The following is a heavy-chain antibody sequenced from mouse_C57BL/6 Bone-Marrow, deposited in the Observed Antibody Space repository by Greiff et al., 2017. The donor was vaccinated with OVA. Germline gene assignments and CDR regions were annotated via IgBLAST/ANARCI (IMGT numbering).Heavy chain of an antibody. V-gene: IGHV2-2*01. CDR2: IWRGGST. D-gene: IGHD2-5*01. J-gene: IGHJ3*01. CDR1: GFSLTSYG. Sequence: VHLVESGPGLVQPSQSLSITCTVSGFSLTSYGVHWVRQSPGKGLEWLGVIWRGGSTDYNAAFISRLSISKDNSKSQVFFKMNSLQADDTAIYYCARAYYSNPTAWFAYWGQGTLVTVSA. CDR3: ARAYYSNPTAWFAY.